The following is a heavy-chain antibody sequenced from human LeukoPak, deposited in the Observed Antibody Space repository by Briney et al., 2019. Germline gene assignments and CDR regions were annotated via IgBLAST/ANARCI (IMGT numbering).Heavy chain of an antibody. J-gene: IGHJ5*02. V-gene: IGHV3-48*02. Sequence: GRSLRLTCAASGFTLSTYSMNWVRQAPGKGLEWVSYISSSGNNIHYGDSVKGRFTISRDNAKNSLYLQMNSLRDDDTAVYYCARDGASRPGDLWGLGILVTVSS. CDR2: ISSSGNNI. CDR1: GFTLSTYS. D-gene: IGHD4/OR15-4a*01. CDR3: ARDGASRPGDL.